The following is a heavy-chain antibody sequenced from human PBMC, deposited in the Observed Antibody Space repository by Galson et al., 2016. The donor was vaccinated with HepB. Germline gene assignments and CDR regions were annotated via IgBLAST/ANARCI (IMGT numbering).Heavy chain of an antibody. D-gene: IGHD6-13*01. Sequence: SETLSLTCTVSGGSVSSGSYYWTWIRQPPGKGLEWIGYISYSGSTNQNPSLKSRVTISVDTSKNQFSLQLRSVTAADTAVYYCARDRGSAAGFDYWGQGTLVTVSS. CDR2: ISYSGST. CDR3: ARDRGSAAGFDY. J-gene: IGHJ4*02. V-gene: IGHV4-61*01. CDR1: GGSVSSGSYY.